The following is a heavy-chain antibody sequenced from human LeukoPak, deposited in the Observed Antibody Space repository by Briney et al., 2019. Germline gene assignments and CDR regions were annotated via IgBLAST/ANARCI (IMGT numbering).Heavy chain of an antibody. Sequence: SETLSLTCTVSGGSISSSSYYWGWIRQPPGKGLEWIGSIYYSGSTYYNPSLKSRVTISVDTSKNQFSLKLSSVTAADTAVYYCARDSARYDFWSGYFFLDAFDIWGQGTMVTVSS. CDR1: GGSISSSSYY. J-gene: IGHJ3*02. CDR2: IYYSGST. V-gene: IGHV4-39*07. CDR3: ARDSARYDFWSGYFFLDAFDI. D-gene: IGHD3-3*01.